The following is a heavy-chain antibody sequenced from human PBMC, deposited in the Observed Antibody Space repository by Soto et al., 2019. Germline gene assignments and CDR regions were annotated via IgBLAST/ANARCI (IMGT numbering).Heavy chain of an antibody. Sequence: SSETLSLTCTVSGGSLSSTPYYWGWIRRPPGKGLEFIGSINYSGNTYYSPSLKSRVTLSVDTSMNQFSLKVTSVTATDTGLYYCSRRAPEGFDPWGQGTLVTGSS. J-gene: IGHJ5*02. CDR3: SRRAPEGFDP. CDR1: GGSLSSTPYY. CDR2: INYSGNT. V-gene: IGHV4-39*01.